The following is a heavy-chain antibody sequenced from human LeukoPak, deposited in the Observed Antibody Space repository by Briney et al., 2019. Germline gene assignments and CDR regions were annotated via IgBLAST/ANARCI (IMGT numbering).Heavy chain of an antibody. V-gene: IGHV4-59*12. D-gene: IGHD3-10*01. J-gene: IGHJ3*02. CDR3: AKSNGYGLVDI. Sequence: TSETLSLTCTVSGGSISSYYWSWIRQPPGKGLEWIGYIYYSGSTNYNPSLKSRVTISLDTSRNQFSLKLNSVTAADTAVYYCAKSNGYGLVDIWGQGTMVTVSS. CDR2: IYYSGST. CDR1: GGSISSYY.